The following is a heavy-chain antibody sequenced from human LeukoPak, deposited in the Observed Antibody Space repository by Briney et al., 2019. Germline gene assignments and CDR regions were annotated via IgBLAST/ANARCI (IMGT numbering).Heavy chain of an antibody. D-gene: IGHD4-17*01. CDR2: ILYDGSNQ. CDR3: ARDFRDYRDYVAYFDS. Sequence: GGSLRLSCAASGFTFSTYAMHWVRQAPGKGLEWVAVILYDGSNQYYTDSVKGRFTISRDNSRNTLYLQMNSLKVEDTAVYYCARDFRDYRDYVAYFDSWGQGTLDTVSS. CDR1: GFTFSTYA. J-gene: IGHJ4*02. V-gene: IGHV3-30-3*01.